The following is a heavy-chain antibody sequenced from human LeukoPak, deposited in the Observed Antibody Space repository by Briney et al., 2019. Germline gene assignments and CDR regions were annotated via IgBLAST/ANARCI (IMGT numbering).Heavy chain of an antibody. CDR3: AKDRTGTTGAGWFDP. D-gene: IGHD1-1*01. CDR1: GFTFSDYY. V-gene: IGHV3-11*01. Sequence: GGSLRLSCAASGFTFSDYYMSWIRQAPGKGLEWVSYISSSGSTIYYADSVKGRFTISRDNSKNTLYLQMNSLRAEDTAVYYCAKDRTGTTGAGWFDPWGQGTLVTVSS. CDR2: ISSSGSTI. J-gene: IGHJ5*02.